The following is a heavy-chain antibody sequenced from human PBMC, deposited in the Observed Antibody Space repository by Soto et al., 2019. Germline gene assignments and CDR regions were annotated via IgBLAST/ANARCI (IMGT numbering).Heavy chain of an antibody. CDR2: IIPIFGTA. J-gene: IGHJ5*02. D-gene: IGHD3-10*01. CDR1: GGTFSSYA. V-gene: IGHV1-69*13. CDR3: ARDHGPGSYYDNWFDT. Sequence: ASVKVSCKASGGTFSSYAISWVRQAPGQGLEWMGGIIPIFGTANYAQKFQGRVTITADESTSTAYMELSSLRSEDTAVYYCARDHGPGSYYDNWFDTWGQGTLVTVSS.